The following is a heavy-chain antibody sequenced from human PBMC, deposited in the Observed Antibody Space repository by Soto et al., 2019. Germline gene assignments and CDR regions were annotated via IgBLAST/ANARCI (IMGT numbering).Heavy chain of an antibody. D-gene: IGHD5-18*01. Sequence: SETLSLTCTVSGASISGNNYYWDWIRQPPGKGLEWVGSISYSGSTYYSPSLKSRVTISLDKSKNQFSLSLYSVTVADTAVYYCASQAGGYSYGPLDYWGQGTLVTV. J-gene: IGHJ4*02. CDR2: ISYSGST. CDR1: GASISGNNYY. V-gene: IGHV4-39*01. CDR3: ASQAGGYSYGPLDY.